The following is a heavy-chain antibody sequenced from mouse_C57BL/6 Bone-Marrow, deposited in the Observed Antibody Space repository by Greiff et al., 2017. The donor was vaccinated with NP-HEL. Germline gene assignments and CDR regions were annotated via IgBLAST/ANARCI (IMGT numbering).Heavy chain of an antibody. CDR1: GYSITSGYS. D-gene: IGHD1-1*01. Sequence: EVQLQQSGPGLVKPSQSLSLTCSVTGYSITSGYSWNWIRQFPGNKLEWMGYLSHDGSNNYKPSLQNRSSITRDTSKNQFFLKLKSVTTEDTATYYCARGFNYYGSSPWFAYWGQGTLVTVSA. CDR3: ARGFNYYGSSPWFAY. J-gene: IGHJ3*01. V-gene: IGHV3-6*01. CDR2: LSHDGSN.